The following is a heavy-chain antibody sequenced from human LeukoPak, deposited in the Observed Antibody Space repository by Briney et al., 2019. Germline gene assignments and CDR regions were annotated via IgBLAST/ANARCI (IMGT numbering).Heavy chain of an antibody. CDR2: ISNGNT. V-gene: IGHV3-23*01. D-gene: IGHD3-22*01. Sequence: LPGGSLRLSCTASGFTFSTYGLSWVRQPPGKGLEWVAAISNGNTYYADSVRGRFAISRDNPRNMLYMEMNSLRAEDTAVYYCSVMHRYYDGSGYWVQWGQGTLVTVSS. J-gene: IGHJ4*02. CDR1: GFTFSTYG. CDR3: SVMHRYYDGSGYWVQ.